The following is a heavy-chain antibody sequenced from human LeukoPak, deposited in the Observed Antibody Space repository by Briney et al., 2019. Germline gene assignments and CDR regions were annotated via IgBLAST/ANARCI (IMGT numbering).Heavy chain of an antibody. D-gene: IGHD2-15*01. V-gene: IGHV1-2*02. CDR3: ASARCSGGSCYSEIDY. Sequence: GASVKVSCKASGYTFTGYYMHWVRQAPGQGREWMGWINRNSGGTTYAQKFQGRVAMTRDTSISTAYMELSRLRSDDTAVYYCASARCSGGSCYSEIDYWGQGTLVTVSS. J-gene: IGHJ4*02. CDR2: INRNSGGT. CDR1: GYTFTGYY.